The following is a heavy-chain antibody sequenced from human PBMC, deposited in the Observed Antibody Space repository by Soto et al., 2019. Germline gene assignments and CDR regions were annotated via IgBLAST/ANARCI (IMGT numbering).Heavy chain of an antibody. CDR3: ASHYYDSSGYSLCY. CDR2: ISSSSSTI. Sequence: GGSLRLSCAASGFTFSSYSMNWVRQAPGKGLEWVSYISSSSSTIYYGDSVKGRFTISRDNAKNSLYLQMNSLRDEDTAVYYCASHYYDSSGYSLCYWGQGTLVTVSS. CDR1: GFTFSSYS. J-gene: IGHJ4*02. D-gene: IGHD3-22*01. V-gene: IGHV3-48*02.